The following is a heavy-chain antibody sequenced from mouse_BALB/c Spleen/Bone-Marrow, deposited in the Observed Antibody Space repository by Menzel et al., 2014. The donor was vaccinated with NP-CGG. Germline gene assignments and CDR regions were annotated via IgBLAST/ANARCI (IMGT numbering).Heavy chain of an antibody. Sequence: EVMLVESGGGLVKPGGSLKLSCAASGFTFSSYAMSWVRQTPEKRLEWVASISSGGSTYYPDSVKGRFTISRDNARNILYLQMSSLRPEDTAMYYCARVGITTVDYWGQGTTLTVSS. V-gene: IGHV5-6-5*01. D-gene: IGHD1-1*01. J-gene: IGHJ2*01. CDR2: ISSGGST. CDR3: ARVGITTVDY. CDR1: GFTFSSYA.